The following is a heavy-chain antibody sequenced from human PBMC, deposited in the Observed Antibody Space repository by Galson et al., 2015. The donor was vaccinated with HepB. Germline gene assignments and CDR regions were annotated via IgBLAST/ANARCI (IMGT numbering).Heavy chain of an antibody. CDR2: ISANGLST. J-gene: IGHJ5*02. CDR3: AKDPSSEHSTIFGVAIGSRSWFDP. Sequence: SLRLSCAASGFTLSSYGMSWVRQAPGKGLEWVSSISANGLSTDYADSVKGRFTISRDNSKNTLYLQMNSPRAEDTAVYYCAKDPSSEHSTIFGVAIGSRSWFDPWGQGTQVTVSS. V-gene: IGHV3-23*01. D-gene: IGHD3-3*01. CDR1: GFTLSSYG.